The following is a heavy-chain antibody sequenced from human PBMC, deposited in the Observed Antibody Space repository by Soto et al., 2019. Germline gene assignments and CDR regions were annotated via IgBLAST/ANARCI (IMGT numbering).Heavy chain of an antibody. D-gene: IGHD6-13*01. CDR3: ASGIAAAGYDFDY. CDR1: GYTFTGYG. V-gene: IGHV1-18*01. J-gene: IGHJ4*02. Sequence: ASVEVSCKXSGYTFTGYGIILVRQAPGQGLEWMGWISAFNGNTNYAQKLQGRVTMTTDTSTSTAYMELRSLRSDDTAVYYCASGIAAAGYDFDYWGQGPLVTVSS. CDR2: ISAFNGNT.